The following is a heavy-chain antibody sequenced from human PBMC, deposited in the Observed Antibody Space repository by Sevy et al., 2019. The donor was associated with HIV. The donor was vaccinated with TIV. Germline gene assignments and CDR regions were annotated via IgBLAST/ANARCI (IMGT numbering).Heavy chain of an antibody. J-gene: IGHJ3*02. CDR2: VYYTGGT. CDR3: ARRNDFDI. V-gene: IGHV4-59*08. Sequence: SETLSLTCTVSGGSINSDHWNWIRQPPGKGLEWIGYVYYTGGTNYNPSLKNRVTISVDRTKNQLSLKQTSVTAADTAEYYCARRNDFDIWGQGTMVTVSS. CDR1: GGSINSDH.